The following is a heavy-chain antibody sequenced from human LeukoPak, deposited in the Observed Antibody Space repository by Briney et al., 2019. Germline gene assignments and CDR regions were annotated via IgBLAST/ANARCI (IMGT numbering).Heavy chain of an antibody. D-gene: IGHD2-21*02. CDR2: ISGSGGST. CDR1: GFTFSSYA. CDR3: ATCRGGGDWYFPFDY. Sequence: GGSLRLSCAASGFTFSSYAMSWVRQAPGKGLEWVSAISGSGGSTYYADSVKGRFTISRDNSKNTLYLQMNSLRAEDTAVYYWATCRGGGDWYFPFDYWGQGTLVTVSS. J-gene: IGHJ4*02. V-gene: IGHV3-23*01.